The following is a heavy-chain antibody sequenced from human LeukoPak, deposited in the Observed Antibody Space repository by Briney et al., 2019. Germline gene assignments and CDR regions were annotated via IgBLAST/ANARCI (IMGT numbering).Heavy chain of an antibody. V-gene: IGHV4-34*01. D-gene: IGHD3-22*01. Sequence: SETLSLTCAVYGGSFSGYYWSWIRQPPGKGLEWVGEINHSGSTNYNPSLKSRVTISVDTSKNQFSLKLSSVTAADTAVYYCARRGYYYDSSSLDYWGQGTLVTVSS. CDR2: INHSGST. CDR3: ARRGYYYDSSSLDY. J-gene: IGHJ4*02. CDR1: GGSFSGYY.